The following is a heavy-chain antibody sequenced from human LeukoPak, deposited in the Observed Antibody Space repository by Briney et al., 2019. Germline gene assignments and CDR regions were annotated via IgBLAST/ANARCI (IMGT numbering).Heavy chain of an antibody. D-gene: IGHD3-16*02. CDR2: IYYSGST. Sequence: PSQTLSLTCTVSGGSISSGGYYWGWIRQHPGKGLEWIGYIYYSGSTNYNPSLKSRVTISVDTSKNQFSLKLSSVTAADTAVYYCARLSGYQDAFDIWGQGTMVTVSP. CDR3: ARLSGYQDAFDI. V-gene: IGHV4-31*03. J-gene: IGHJ3*02. CDR1: GGSISSGGYY.